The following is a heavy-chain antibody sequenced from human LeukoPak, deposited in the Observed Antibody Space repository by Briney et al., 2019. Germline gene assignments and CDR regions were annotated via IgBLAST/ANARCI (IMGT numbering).Heavy chain of an antibody. CDR3: ARGLVEMETDY. D-gene: IGHD5-24*01. V-gene: IGHV3-21*01. Sequence: PGGSLRLSCAASGFTFSSYSMNWVRQAPGKGLEWVSSISSSSSYIYYADSVKGRFTISRDNAKNSPYLQMSSLRAEDTAVYYCARGLVEMETDYWGQGTLVTVSS. CDR1: GFTFSSYS. CDR2: ISSSSSYI. J-gene: IGHJ4*02.